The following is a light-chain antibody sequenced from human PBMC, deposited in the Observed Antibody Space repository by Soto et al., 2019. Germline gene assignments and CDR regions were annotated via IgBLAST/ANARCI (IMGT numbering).Light chain of an antibody. CDR2: EVS. CDR1: STDVGFYNY. V-gene: IGLV2-8*01. CDR3: STYADDNIFV. J-gene: IGLJ1*01. Sequence: QSALAQPPSASGSPGQSVTISCTGTSTDVGFYNYVSWYQQHPNKAPKLLIFEVSKRPSGVPDRFSGSKSGNTASLTVSGLQAEDEADYYCSTYADDNIFVFGTGTKVTVL.